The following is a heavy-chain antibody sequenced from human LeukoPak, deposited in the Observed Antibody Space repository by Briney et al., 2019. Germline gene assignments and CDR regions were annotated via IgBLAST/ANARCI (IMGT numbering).Heavy chain of an antibody. J-gene: IGHJ4*02. CDR3: AKSTGAVAVSAATN. CDR2: ISGGAYST. D-gene: IGHD2-15*01. Sequence: PGGSLRPSCATSGFTFSNYAMSWVRQAPGKGLEWLSGISGGAYSTYYAESVKGRFTISRDNSKNTLYLQMNSLRAEDMAVYYCAKSTGAVAVSAATNWGQGTLVTVSS. V-gene: IGHV3-23*01. CDR1: GFTFSNYA.